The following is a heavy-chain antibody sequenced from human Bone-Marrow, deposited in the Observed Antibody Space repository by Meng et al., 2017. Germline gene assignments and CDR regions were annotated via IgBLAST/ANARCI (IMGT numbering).Heavy chain of an antibody. V-gene: IGHV1-8*02. CDR1: GYTFTSYY. CDR2: MNPNSGNT. J-gene: IGHJ6*02. D-gene: IGHD3-9*01. Sequence: ASVKVSCKASGYTFTSYYMHWVRQATGQGLEWMGWMNPNSGNTGYAQKFQGRVTMTRNTSISTAYMELSSLRSEDTAVYYCARVYSSYYDILTGYYRYYYYYGMDVWGQGTTVTVSS. CDR3: ARVYSSYYDILTGYYRYYYYYGMDV.